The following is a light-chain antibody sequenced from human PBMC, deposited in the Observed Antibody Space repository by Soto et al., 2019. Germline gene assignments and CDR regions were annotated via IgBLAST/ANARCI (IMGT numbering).Light chain of an antibody. CDR3: SSYTSSSTPYV. CDR1: SSDVGGYNY. CDR2: EVS. J-gene: IGLJ1*01. V-gene: IGLV2-14*01. Sequence: QSVLTQPPSVSGSPGQSITISCTGTSSDVGGYNYVSWYQHHPGKAPKLMIYEVSNRPSGVSNRFSGSKSGNTASLTISGLHTEDEADYYCSSYTSSSTPYVFGTGTKVTVL.